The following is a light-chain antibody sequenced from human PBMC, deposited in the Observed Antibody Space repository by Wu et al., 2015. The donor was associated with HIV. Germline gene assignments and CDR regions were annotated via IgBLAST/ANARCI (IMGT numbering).Light chain of an antibody. V-gene: IGKV3-11*01. CDR1: ESIDSS. J-gene: IGKJ1*01. Sequence: EVVLTQSPATLSLSPGERATVSCRATESIDSSLAWYQQRPGQAPRLLIYDASNRATGVPARFSGSASGTDFNLTINSLEPEDFAVYFCQQRTNWLGTFGQGTKVEVK. CDR2: DAS. CDR3: QQRTNWLGT.